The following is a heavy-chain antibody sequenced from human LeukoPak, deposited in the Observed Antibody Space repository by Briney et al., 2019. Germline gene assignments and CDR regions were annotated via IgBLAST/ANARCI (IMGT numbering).Heavy chain of an antibody. D-gene: IGHD3-16*01. CDR2: IRYNGNNQ. J-gene: IGHJ4*02. Sequence: GGSLRLSCAASGFTFNNYGMHWVRQAPGKGLEWVAFIRYNGNNQYYADSVKGRFTISRDNSKNTLYLQMNSLKGDDTAVYYCAPSRGEQYYFDYWGQGTLVTVSS. CDR3: APSRGEQYYFDY. CDR1: GFTFNNYG. V-gene: IGHV3-30*02.